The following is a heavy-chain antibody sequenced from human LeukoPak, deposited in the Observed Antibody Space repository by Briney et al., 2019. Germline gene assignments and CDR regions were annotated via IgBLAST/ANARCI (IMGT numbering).Heavy chain of an antibody. CDR2: IYYSGST. D-gene: IGHD6-19*01. J-gene: IGHJ4*02. V-gene: IGHV4-39*01. Sequence: SETLSLTCTVSGGSISSSSYYWGWIRQPPGKGLEWIGSIYYSGSTYYNPSLKSRVTISVDTSKNQFSLKLSSVTAADTAVYYCARRMAVAGKTTAISDYWGQGTLVTVSS. CDR3: ARRMAVAGKTTAISDY. CDR1: GGSISSSSYY.